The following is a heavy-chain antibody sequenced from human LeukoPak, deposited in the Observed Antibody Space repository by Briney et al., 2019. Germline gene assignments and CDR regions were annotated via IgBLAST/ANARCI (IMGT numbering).Heavy chain of an antibody. CDR3: ARRREYSSSSGNWFDP. D-gene: IGHD6-6*01. CDR2: IYPGDSDT. CDR1: GYIFTSYW. J-gene: IGHJ5*02. Sequence: GESLKISCKGSGYIFTSYWIGWVRQMPGKGLEWMGIIYPGDSDTRYSPSFQGQVTISADKSISTAYLQWSSLKASDTAMYYCARRREYSSSSGNWFDPWGQGTLVTVSS. V-gene: IGHV5-51*01.